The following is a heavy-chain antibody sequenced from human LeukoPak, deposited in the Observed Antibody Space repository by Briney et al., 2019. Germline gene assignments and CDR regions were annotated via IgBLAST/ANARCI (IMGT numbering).Heavy chain of an antibody. J-gene: IGHJ6*03. CDR1: GYSISSGYY. V-gene: IGHV4-38-2*01. CDR3: AREDTAMATPHYYYYYYMDV. Sequence: PSETLSLTCAVSGYSISSGYYWGWIRQPPGKGLEWIGSIYHSGSTYYNPSLKSRVTISVDTSKNQFSLKLSSVTAADTAVYYCAREDTAMATPHYYYYYYMDVWGKGTTVTVSS. CDR2: IYHSGST. D-gene: IGHD5-18*01.